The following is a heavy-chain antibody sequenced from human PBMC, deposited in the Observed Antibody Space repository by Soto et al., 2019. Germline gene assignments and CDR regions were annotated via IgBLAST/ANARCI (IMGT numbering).Heavy chain of an antibody. Sequence: SSETLSLTCTVSGGSISSSSYYWGWIRQPPGKGLEWIGSIYYSGSTYYNPSLKSRVTISVDTSKNQFSLKLSSVTAADTAVYYCARRMRSYSSWYYFDYWGQGTLVTVSS. D-gene: IGHD6-13*01. V-gene: IGHV4-39*01. J-gene: IGHJ4*02. CDR3: ARRMRSYSSWYYFDY. CDR1: GGSISSSSYY. CDR2: IYYSGST.